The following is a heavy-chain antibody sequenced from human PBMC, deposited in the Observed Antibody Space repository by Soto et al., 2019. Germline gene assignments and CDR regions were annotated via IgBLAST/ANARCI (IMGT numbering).Heavy chain of an antibody. J-gene: IGHJ4*02. Sequence: DVQLLESGGGLVQPGGSLRLSCAASGFTFSSYAMSWVRQAPGKGLEWVSGIGGSGDNTYYADSMKGRFTISRDNSQNTLYLQVNSLRAEDTAVYYCAKLSYSGSSFFPGCWGQGTPVTVSS. V-gene: IGHV3-23*01. CDR1: GFTFSSYA. CDR3: AKLSYSGSSFFPGC. D-gene: IGHD6-6*01. CDR2: IGGSGDNT.